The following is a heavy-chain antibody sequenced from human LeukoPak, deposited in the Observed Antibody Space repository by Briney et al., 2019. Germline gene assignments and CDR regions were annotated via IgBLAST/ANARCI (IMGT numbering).Heavy chain of an antibody. J-gene: IGHJ6*03. V-gene: IGHV4-34*01. D-gene: IGHD2-2*01. CDR1: GGSFSGYY. CDR2: INHSGST. Sequence: SETLSLTCAVYGGSFSGYYWSWIRQPPGKGLEWIGEINHSGSTNYNPSLKSRVTISVDTSKNQFSLKLSSVTAADTAVYYCARDRDIVVVPAPQVYYYYYYMDVWGKGTTVTVSS. CDR3: ARDRDIVVVPAPQVYYYYYYMDV.